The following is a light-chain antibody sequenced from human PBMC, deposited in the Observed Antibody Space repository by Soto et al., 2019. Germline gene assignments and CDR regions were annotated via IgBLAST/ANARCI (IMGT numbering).Light chain of an antibody. J-gene: IGKJ5*01. Sequence: DIQMTQSPSTLPASVGHRFTITGRASQSISSYLNWYQQKPGKAPKLLIYAASSFQSGVPSRFSGSGSGTDFTLTISSLQPEDFATYYCQQSYSSLTFGQGTRLEIK. CDR3: QQSYSSLT. CDR2: AAS. V-gene: IGKV1-39*01. CDR1: QSISSY.